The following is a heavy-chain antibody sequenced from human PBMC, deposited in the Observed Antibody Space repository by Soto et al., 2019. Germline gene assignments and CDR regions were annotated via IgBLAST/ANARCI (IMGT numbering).Heavy chain of an antibody. CDR3: ARDQDFITGDNLFDS. Sequence: QVQLQESGPGLVKPSETLSLTCTVSGGSISRYYWSWVRQPPGKGLEWIGSIHYSGSAANNPSLKSRVTMLVDTSKNQFSLRLTSGTAADTAVYYCARDQDFITGDNLFDSWGQGTLVTVSS. D-gene: IGHD3-16*01. CDR2: IHYSGSA. V-gene: IGHV4-59*01. J-gene: IGHJ5*01. CDR1: GGSISRYY.